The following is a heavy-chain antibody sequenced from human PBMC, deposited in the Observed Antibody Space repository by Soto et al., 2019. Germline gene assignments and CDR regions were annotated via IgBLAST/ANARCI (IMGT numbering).Heavy chain of an antibody. CDR3: ARARQLALSAFDY. Sequence: ASVKVSCKASGYTFTVYYMHWVRQAPGQGLEWMGWINPNSGGTNYAQKFQGRVTMTRDTSISTAYMELSRLRSDDTAVYYCARARQLALSAFDYWGQGTLVTVYS. J-gene: IGHJ4*02. CDR2: INPNSGGT. V-gene: IGHV1-2*02. D-gene: IGHD6-6*01. CDR1: GYTFTVYY.